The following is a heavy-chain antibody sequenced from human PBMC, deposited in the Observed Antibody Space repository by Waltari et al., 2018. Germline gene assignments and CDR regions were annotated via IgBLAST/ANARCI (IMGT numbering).Heavy chain of an antibody. Sequence: QVQLQESGPGLVKPSETLSLTCTVFGGSISGYYWSWIRQPPGKGLEWIGNSGNKFNPSPKSRFTISLDTSENQFSLKLSSVTAADTAVYYGVRSYTVTTSPIAGYWGQGTLVTVSS. CDR1: GGSISGYY. CDR3: VRSYTVTTSPIAGY. D-gene: IGHD4-17*01. CDR2: NSGN. J-gene: IGHJ4*02. V-gene: IGHV4-59*01.